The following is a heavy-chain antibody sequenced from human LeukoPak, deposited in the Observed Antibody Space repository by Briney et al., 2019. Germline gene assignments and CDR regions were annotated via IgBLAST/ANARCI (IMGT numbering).Heavy chain of an antibody. CDR3: VRGPRSHRSDLTKWYFDL. V-gene: IGHV3-21*01. CDR1: AFTFRSFN. J-gene: IGHJ2*01. CDR2: ISTDSKFK. Sequence: GGSLRLSCAASAFTFRSFNMVWVRQAPGKGLEWVSSISTDSKFKYYSDSVTGRFTISRDNAENSLSLQMNSLRVDDTATYYCVRGPRSHRSDLTKWYFDLWGRGTLVSVSS.